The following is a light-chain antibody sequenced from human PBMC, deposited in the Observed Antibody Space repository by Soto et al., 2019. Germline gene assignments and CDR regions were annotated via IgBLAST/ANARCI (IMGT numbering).Light chain of an antibody. CDR2: GAS. CDR1: QSVTSN. CDR3: QQYNIWPII. J-gene: IGKJ5*01. Sequence: EIVMNQSPATLSVSPGESATLSCRASQSVTSNLAWYQQKPGQAPRLLIYGASTRATGIPARFSGRGSGTEFTLTISSLQSEDFAVYYCQQYNIWPIIFGQGRRLEVK. V-gene: IGKV3-15*01.